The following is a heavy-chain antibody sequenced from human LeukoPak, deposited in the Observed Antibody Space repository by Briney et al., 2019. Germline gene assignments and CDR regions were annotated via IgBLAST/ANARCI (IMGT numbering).Heavy chain of an antibody. CDR2: INPSGNST. J-gene: IGHJ4*02. Sequence: GASVKVSRKASGYTFTSYYMHWVRQAPGQGLEWMGIINPSGNSTSYAQKFQGRVTMTTDTSTSTVYMELSSLRSEDTAVYYCARDYREGYNEFDYWGQGTLVTVSS. CDR1: GYTFTSYY. V-gene: IGHV1-46*01. CDR3: ARDYREGYNEFDY. D-gene: IGHD5-24*01.